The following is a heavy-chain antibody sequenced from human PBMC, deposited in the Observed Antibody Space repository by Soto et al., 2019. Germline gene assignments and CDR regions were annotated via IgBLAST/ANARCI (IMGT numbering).Heavy chain of an antibody. D-gene: IGHD3-22*01. CDR3: ARQGITMIVVVVTDNWFDP. CDR1: GGSISNNNYY. Sequence: ETLSRTCRVYGGSISNNNYYWGWIRQPPGKALEWIGSIYYSGSTYYNPSLKSRVTISVDTSRNQFSLKLNSVTAADTAVYYCARQGITMIVVVVTDNWFDPWGQGTLVTVSS. J-gene: IGHJ5*02. CDR2: IYYSGST. V-gene: IGHV4-39*01.